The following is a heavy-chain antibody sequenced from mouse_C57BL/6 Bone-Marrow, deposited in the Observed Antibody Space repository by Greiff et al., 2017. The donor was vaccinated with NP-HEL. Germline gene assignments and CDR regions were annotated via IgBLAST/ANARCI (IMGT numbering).Heavy chain of an antibody. Sequence: EVMLVESGGGLVQPKGSLKLSCAASGFTFNTYAMHWVRQAPGKGLEWVARIRSKSSNYATYYADSVKDRFTISRDESQSMLYLQMDNLRTEDTAMYYCVRPSDYAWFAYWGQGTLVTVSA. V-gene: IGHV10-3*01. CDR1: GFTFNTYA. D-gene: IGHD2-4*01. J-gene: IGHJ3*01. CDR2: IRSKSSNYAT. CDR3: VRPSDYAWFAY.